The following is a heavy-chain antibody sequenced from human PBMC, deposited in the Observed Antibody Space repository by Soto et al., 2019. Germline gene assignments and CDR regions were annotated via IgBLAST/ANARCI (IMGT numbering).Heavy chain of an antibody. J-gene: IGHJ6*02. CDR3: ARGTDIVLVPAAGGMDV. D-gene: IGHD2-2*01. V-gene: IGHV1-8*01. Sequence: QVQLVQSGAEVKKPGASVKVSCKASGYTFTSYDINWVRQATGQGLEWMGWMNPNSGNTGYAQKFQGRVTMTRNTSISTAYMDRSTLTSEDTAVYYCARGTDIVLVPAAGGMDVWGQGTTVTVSS. CDR1: GYTFTSYD. CDR2: MNPNSGNT.